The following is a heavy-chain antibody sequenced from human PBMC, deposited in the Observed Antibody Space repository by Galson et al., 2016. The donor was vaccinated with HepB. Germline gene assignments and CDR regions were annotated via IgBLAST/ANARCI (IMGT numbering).Heavy chain of an antibody. CDR3: AEAVCGSSVSQPDH. CDR2: IKQDGSEK. CDR1: GFTLGGFW. Sequence: SLRLSCASSGFTLGGFWMSWVRQAPGKGLQWVATIKQDGSEKYYVDSVRGRFTISRENSYNTLYLQMKSLRPDDTAVYYCAEAVCGSSVSQPDHWGQGALVTVSS. J-gene: IGHJ4*02. V-gene: IGHV3-7*03. D-gene: IGHD3-16*01.